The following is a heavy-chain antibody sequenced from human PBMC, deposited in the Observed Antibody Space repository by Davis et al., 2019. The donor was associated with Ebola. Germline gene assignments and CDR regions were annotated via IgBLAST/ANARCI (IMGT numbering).Heavy chain of an antibody. J-gene: IGHJ4*02. D-gene: IGHD1-26*01. Sequence: SGPTLVKPTQTLTLTCTFSGFSLRTSGVGVGWIRQPPGKALEWLALIYWVYDNRYSPSMKSRPTITKDTSKNRVVLTMTNMDPVDTATYYCAHRHQRGSYRFDYWGQGTLVTVSS. V-gene: IGHV2-5*02. CDR1: GFSLRTSGVG. CDR3: AHRHQRGSYRFDY. CDR2: IYWVYDN.